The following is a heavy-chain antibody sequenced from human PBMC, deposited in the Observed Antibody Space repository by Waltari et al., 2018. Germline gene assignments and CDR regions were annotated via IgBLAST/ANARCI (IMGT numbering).Heavy chain of an antibody. V-gene: IGHV4-59*12. D-gene: IGHD6-13*01. J-gene: IGHJ6*02. Sequence: QVQLQESGPGLVKPSETLSLTCTVSGGSISHYYWSWIRQPPGKGPEWIGYVFYSGSTNYNPSLKSRVTVSIDTSKNQFSLRLSSVTAADTAVYYCARQSSGWFSGGLDVWGQGTTVTVSS. CDR1: GGSISHYY. CDR3: ARQSSGWFSGGLDV. CDR2: VFYSGST.